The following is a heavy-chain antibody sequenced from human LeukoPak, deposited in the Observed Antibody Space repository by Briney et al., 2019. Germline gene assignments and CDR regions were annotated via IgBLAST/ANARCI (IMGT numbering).Heavy chain of an antibody. V-gene: IGHV3-48*03. CDR2: IASGGGANR. D-gene: IGHD2/OR15-2a*01. Sequence: GGSLRLSCAASGFTFSSYEMNWVRQAPGKGLEWVSYIASGGGANRFYSESVKGRFTISRDNAKHSPYLHMHSLRAEDTGVYYCARIGTTTRGPAGLDVWGQGTTVTVSS. CDR3: ARIGTTTRGPAGLDV. CDR1: GFTFSSYE. J-gene: IGHJ6*02.